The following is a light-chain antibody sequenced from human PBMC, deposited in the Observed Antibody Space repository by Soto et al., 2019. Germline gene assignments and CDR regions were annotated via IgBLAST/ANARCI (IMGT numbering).Light chain of an antibody. CDR1: SSNIASNT. J-gene: IGLJ2*01. CDR2: GNN. CDR3: AVWDDKLRGRI. V-gene: IGLV1-44*01. Sequence: QSVLTQPPSASGTPGQRVTIYCSGSSSNIASNTVNWYQQFPGAAPRFLISGNNVRPSGVPDRFSASRSGTSASLAISGLQSEDEADYYCAVWDDKLRGRIIGGGSKVTAL.